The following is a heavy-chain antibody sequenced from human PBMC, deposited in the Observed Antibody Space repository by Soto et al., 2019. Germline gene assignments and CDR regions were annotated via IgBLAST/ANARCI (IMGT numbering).Heavy chain of an antibody. CDR2: IYYSGST. J-gene: IGHJ6*02. CDR3: ARDLAMEPGYYYYGMHV. D-gene: IGHD1-1*01. CDR1: GGSISSGDYY. Sequence: SETLSLTCTVSGGSISSGDYYWSWIRQPPGKGLEWIGYIYYSGSTYYNPSLKSRVTISVDTSKNQFSLKLSSVTAADTAVYYCARDLAMEPGYYYYGMHVWGQGTTVTVYS. V-gene: IGHV4-30-4*01.